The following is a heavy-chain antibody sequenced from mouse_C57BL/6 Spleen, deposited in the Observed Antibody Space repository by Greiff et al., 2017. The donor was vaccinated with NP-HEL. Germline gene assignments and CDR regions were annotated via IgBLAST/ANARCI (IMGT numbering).Heavy chain of an antibody. CDR3: ARFPPRSFYFDY. CDR1: GYAFSSSW. V-gene: IGHV1-82*01. D-gene: IGHD1-1*01. CDR2: IYPGDGDT. Sequence: QVQLQQSGPELVKPGASVKISCKASGYAFSSSWMNWVKQRPGKGLEWIGRIYPGDGDTNYNGKFKGKATLTADKSSSTAYMQLSSLTSEDSAVYFCARFPPRSFYFDYWGQGTTLTVSS. J-gene: IGHJ2*01.